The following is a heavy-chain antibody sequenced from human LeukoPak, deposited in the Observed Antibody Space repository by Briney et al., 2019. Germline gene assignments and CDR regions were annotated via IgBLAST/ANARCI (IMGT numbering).Heavy chain of an antibody. V-gene: IGHV3-48*03. Sequence: GGPLTLTCAVSGVTFTSHEVNWDRQAPGKGLEWISYISSKGGTKYYADSVKGRFTISRDNAKKSLYLQRNCLRSEDTAVYYSAISYYDSSDWFDAWGQGTLVTVSS. CDR2: ISSKGGTK. D-gene: IGHD3-22*01. CDR1: GVTFTSHE. J-gene: IGHJ5*02. CDR3: AISYYDSSDWFDA.